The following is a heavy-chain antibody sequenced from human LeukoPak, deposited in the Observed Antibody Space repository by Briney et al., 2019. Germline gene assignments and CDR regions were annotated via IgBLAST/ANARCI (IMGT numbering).Heavy chain of an antibody. D-gene: IGHD6-13*01. Sequence: SVKVSCKASGYTSTSYGISWVRQAPGQGLEWMGGIIPIFGTANYAQKFQGRVTITADESTSTAYMELSSLRSEDTAVYYCTRMGSSWDYYGMDVWGQGTTVTVSS. CDR1: GYTSTSYG. CDR3: TRMGSSWDYYGMDV. CDR2: IIPIFGTA. V-gene: IGHV1-69*13. J-gene: IGHJ6*02.